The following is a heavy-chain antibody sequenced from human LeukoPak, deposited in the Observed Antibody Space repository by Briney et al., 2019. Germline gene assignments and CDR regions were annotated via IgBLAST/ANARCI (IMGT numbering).Heavy chain of an antibody. J-gene: IGHJ4*02. D-gene: IGHD6-13*01. CDR1: GYTFTSYG. Sequence: ASVKVSCKASGYTFTSYGISWVRQAPGQGLEWMGWISAYNGNTNYAQKFQGWVTMTRDTSISTAYMELSRLRSDDTAVYYCAREYRGLIAAALIFDYWGQGTLVTVSS. V-gene: IGHV1-18*01. CDR3: AREYRGLIAAALIFDY. CDR2: ISAYNGNT.